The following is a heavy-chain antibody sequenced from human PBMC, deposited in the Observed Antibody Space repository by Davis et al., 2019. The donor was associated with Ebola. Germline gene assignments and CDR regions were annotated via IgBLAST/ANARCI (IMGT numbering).Heavy chain of an antibody. D-gene: IGHD5-24*01. CDR1: ASSFTNYW. V-gene: IGHV5-51*01. CDR3: AHMATITSGWFDP. CDR2: IYPGDSDT. Sequence: GESLKISCKGSASSFTNYWIGWVRQMPGKGLEWMGIIYPGDSDTRYSPSFQGHVTISADKSITTAYLQWTSLKASDTAIYYCAHMATITSGWFDPWGQGTLVTVSS. J-gene: IGHJ5*02.